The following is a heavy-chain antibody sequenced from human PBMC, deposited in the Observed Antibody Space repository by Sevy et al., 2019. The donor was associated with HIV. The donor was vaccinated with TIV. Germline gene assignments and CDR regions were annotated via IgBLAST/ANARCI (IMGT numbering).Heavy chain of an antibody. V-gene: IGHV1-24*01. Sequence: ASVKVSCKVSGYTLTELSMHWVRLAPGKGLEWIGGFDPEDGETIYAQKFQGRVTMTEDTSTDTAYMELSSLRSEDTAVYYCATRLYSSGWYFGWFDYWGQGTLVTVSS. D-gene: IGHD6-19*01. J-gene: IGHJ4*02. CDR1: GYTLTELS. CDR2: FDPEDGET. CDR3: ATRLYSSGWYFGWFDY.